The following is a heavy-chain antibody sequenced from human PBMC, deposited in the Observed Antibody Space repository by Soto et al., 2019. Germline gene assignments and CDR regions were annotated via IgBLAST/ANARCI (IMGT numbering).Heavy chain of an antibody. Sequence: NPSETLSLTCVVSSGSINFYYWNWIRQPPGKGLEWIGSTYYRGSTNYNPSLKSRVTISIDTSNTQFSLRLTSVTAADTAVYYCARGLNTCWYRAFDQWGPGSLV. CDR1: SGSINFYY. CDR2: TYYRGST. J-gene: IGHJ3*01. CDR3: ARGLNTCWYRAFDQ. V-gene: IGHV4-59*12. D-gene: IGHD6-13*01.